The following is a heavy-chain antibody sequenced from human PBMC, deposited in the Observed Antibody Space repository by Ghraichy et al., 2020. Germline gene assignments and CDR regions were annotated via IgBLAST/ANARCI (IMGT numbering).Heavy chain of an antibody. CDR3: AREWRERWPFTIKGSAFDI. CDR2: IYSGGST. J-gene: IGHJ3*02. D-gene: IGHD5-24*01. CDR1: GFTVSSNY. Sequence: GGSLRLSCAASGFTVSSNYMSWVRQAPGKGLEWVSVIYSGGSTYYADSVKGRFTISRDNSKNTLYLQMNSLRAEDTAVYYCAREWRERWPFTIKGSAFDIWGQGTMVTVSS. V-gene: IGHV3-66*01.